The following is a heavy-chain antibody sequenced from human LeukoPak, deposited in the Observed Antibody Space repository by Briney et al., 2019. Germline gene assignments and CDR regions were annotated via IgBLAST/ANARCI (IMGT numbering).Heavy chain of an antibody. CDR1: AFSISSSSYY. Sequence: SETLSLTCTVSAFSISSSSYYWGWIRQPPGKGLEWIGSIYYSGSTYYNPSLKSRVTISVDTSKNQFSLKLSSVTAADTAVYYCARVSFGVVIIVDYWGQGTLVTVSS. V-gene: IGHV4-39*07. CDR2: IYYSGST. J-gene: IGHJ4*02. D-gene: IGHD3-3*01. CDR3: ARVSFGVVIIVDY.